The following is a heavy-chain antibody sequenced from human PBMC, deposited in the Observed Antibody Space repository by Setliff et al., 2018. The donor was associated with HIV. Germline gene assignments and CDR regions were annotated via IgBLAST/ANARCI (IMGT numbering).Heavy chain of an antibody. CDR2: IYFSGNT. J-gene: IGHJ4*02. D-gene: IGHD4-17*01. Sequence: SETLSLTCTVSGASISSHYWSWIRQPPGKGLEWIGYIYFSGNTNYNPSLKSRVTISVDTSKNQLSLKLSSVTAADTAVYYCAREIYGGNSRPFDYWGQGTLVTVSS. CDR1: GASISSHY. CDR3: AREIYGGNSRPFDY. V-gene: IGHV4-59*11.